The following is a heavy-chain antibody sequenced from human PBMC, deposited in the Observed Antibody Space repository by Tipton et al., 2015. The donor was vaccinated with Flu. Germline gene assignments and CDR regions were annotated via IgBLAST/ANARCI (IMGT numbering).Heavy chain of an antibody. CDR1: GFTFSSYW. CDR2: IKQDGSEK. V-gene: IGHV3-7*03. D-gene: IGHD2-21*01. CDR3: AREIPGGATNLDY. Sequence: SLRLSCAASGFTFSSYWMTWVCQAPGKGLEWVANIKQDGSEKNYVDSVKGRFTISRDNDKRSLYLQMNTLRAEDTAVYYCAREIPGGATNLDYWGQGTLVTVSS. J-gene: IGHJ4*02.